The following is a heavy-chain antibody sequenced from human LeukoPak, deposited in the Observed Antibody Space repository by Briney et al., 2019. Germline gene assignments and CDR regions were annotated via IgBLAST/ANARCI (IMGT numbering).Heavy chain of an antibody. Sequence: GESLKFSCKVSGYSFTSYCIGWVRQMPGKGLEWMGIIYPGDSGPTYSPSFQGQVSISVEKSINTAYLQWSSLQASDTAMYYCGMSGDRVPLQDDVFDVWGQGTMVTVST. V-gene: IGHV5-51*01. CDR1: GYSFTSYC. J-gene: IGHJ3*01. D-gene: IGHD1-26*01. CDR3: GMSGDRVPLQDDVFDV. CDR2: IYPGDSGP.